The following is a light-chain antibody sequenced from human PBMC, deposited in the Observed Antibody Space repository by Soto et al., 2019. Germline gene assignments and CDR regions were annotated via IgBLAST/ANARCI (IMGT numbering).Light chain of an antibody. CDR1: QAITGA. V-gene: IGKV1D-13*01. Sequence: AIQLTQSPSSLSASVGDRVTITCRASQAITGALAWYQQKPGEPPNLLIYDASTLESGVPPRFSGSGSGTDFTLTISSLQPEDSATYFCQQFNNYLLTFGGGTNVEIK. J-gene: IGKJ4*01. CDR2: DAS. CDR3: QQFNNYLLT.